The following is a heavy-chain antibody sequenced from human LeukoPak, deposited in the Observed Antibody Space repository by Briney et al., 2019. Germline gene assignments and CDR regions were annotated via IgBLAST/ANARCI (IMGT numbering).Heavy chain of an antibody. CDR2: ISGTTSYI. CDR1: GFTFSSFG. Sequence: GESLTLSCAASGFTFSSFGMNWVRQAPGKGLEWVSFISGTTSYIYYADSMKGRFTVSRDNAKNSLFLQMNGLRVDDTAIYYCARDVAYCAGDCYLDSWGQGTLVTVSS. D-gene: IGHD2-21*02. J-gene: IGHJ5*01. CDR3: ARDVAYCAGDCYLDS. V-gene: IGHV3-21*01.